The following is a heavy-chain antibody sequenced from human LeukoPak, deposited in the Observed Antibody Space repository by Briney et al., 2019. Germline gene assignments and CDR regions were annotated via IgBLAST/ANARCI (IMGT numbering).Heavy chain of an antibody. V-gene: IGHV1-8*01. CDR2: MNPNSGNT. Sequence: GASVKVSCKASGYTFTSYDINWVRQATGQGLEWMGWMNPNSGNTGYAQKFQGRVTMTRTTSISTAYMELSSLRSEDTAVYYCARTYYDILTGYYYFDYWGQGTLVTVSP. D-gene: IGHD3-9*01. J-gene: IGHJ4*02. CDR3: ARTYYDILTGYYYFDY. CDR1: GYTFTSYD.